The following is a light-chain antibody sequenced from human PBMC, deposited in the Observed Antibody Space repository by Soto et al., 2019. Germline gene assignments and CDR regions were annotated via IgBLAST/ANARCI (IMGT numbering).Light chain of an antibody. CDR2: DAS. J-gene: IGKJ4*01. V-gene: IGKV1-5*03. CDR3: QQYNYNSRT. CDR1: QSVGNS. Sequence: DIPVTQSPSTLSASVGDRITISCRTSQSVGNSLAWYQQKPGRAPKLLIYDASKLETGVSSRFSGSGSGTEFTLTISSLLPDDFVAYYCQQYNYNSRTFGGGTEVDI.